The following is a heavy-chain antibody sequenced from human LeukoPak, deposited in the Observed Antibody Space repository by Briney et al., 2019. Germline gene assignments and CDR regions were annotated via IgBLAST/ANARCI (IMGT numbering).Heavy chain of an antibody. Sequence: SETLSLTCAVYGGSFSGYYWSWIRQPPGKGLEWIGEINHSGSTNYNPSLKSRVTISVDTSKNQFSLKLSSVTAADTAVYYCARGAPYYYGSGSFRYLDYWGQGTLVTVSS. J-gene: IGHJ4*02. CDR1: GGSFSGYY. D-gene: IGHD3-10*01. CDR3: ARGAPYYYGSGSFRYLDY. CDR2: INHSGST. V-gene: IGHV4-34*01.